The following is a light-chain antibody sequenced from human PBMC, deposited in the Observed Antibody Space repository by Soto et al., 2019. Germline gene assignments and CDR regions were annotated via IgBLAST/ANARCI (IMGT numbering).Light chain of an antibody. V-gene: IGKV3-11*01. J-gene: IGKJ1*01. Sequence: EIVLTQSPATLSLSPGERATLSCRASQSVSSYLAWYQQKPGQAPRLLIYDASNRATGIPARFSGSGSGTDFTLTISSLEPEVFAVYYCHQRSNWPPTFGQGTKVEIK. CDR2: DAS. CDR3: HQRSNWPPT. CDR1: QSVSSY.